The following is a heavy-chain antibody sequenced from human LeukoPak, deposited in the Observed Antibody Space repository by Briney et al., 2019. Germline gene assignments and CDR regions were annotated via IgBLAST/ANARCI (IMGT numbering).Heavy chain of an antibody. D-gene: IGHD2-15*01. CDR3: AKGQLGYCSGVICYPFDY. V-gene: IGHV3-23*01. CDR1: GFTFSSYA. Sequence: GGSLRLSCAASGFTFSSYAMSWVRQAPGKGLEWVSAISGSGGSTYYADSVKGRFTISRDNSKNTLYLQMNSLRAEDTAVYYCAKGQLGYCSGVICYPFDYWGQGTVVTVSP. J-gene: IGHJ4*02. CDR2: ISGSGGST.